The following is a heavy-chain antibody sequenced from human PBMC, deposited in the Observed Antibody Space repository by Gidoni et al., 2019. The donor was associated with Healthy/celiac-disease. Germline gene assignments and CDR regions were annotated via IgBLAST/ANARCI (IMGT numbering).Heavy chain of an antibody. D-gene: IGHD3-10*01. Sequence: EVQLLESGGGLVQTGGSLRLSCAASGFTFSSCAMNWVRQAPGKGLEWVSAITGSGGSTNYADSVKGRFTISRDNSNNTLYLQMNSLRVDDTAVYYCAKRLTGSHYYDMDVWGQGTTVTVSS. J-gene: IGHJ6*02. CDR1: GFTFSSCA. V-gene: IGHV3-23*01. CDR2: ITGSGGST. CDR3: AKRLTGSHYYDMDV.